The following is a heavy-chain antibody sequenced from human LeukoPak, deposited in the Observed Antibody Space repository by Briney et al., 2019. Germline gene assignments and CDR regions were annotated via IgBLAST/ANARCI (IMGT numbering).Heavy chain of an antibody. CDR2: INPSDSDT. J-gene: IGHJ4*02. Sequence: KPGESLKISCKGSGYSFTNYWIAWVRQMPGRGLEWMVIINPSDSDTRYSPSFQGQVTISADKSISTAYLQWSSLKASDSAMYYCARAWNFDYWGQGTLVIVSS. D-gene: IGHD1-1*01. CDR3: ARAWNFDY. CDR1: GYSFTNYW. V-gene: IGHV5-51*01.